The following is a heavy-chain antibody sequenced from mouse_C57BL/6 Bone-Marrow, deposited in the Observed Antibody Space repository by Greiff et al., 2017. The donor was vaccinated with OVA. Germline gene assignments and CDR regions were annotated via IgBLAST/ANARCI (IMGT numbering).Heavy chain of an antibody. J-gene: IGHJ2*01. Sequence: VQLQQSGPELVKPGASVKISCKASGYAFSSSWMNWVKQRPGKGLEWIGRIYPGDGDTNYNGKFKGKATLTADKSSSTAYMQLSSLTSEDSAVYFCARYGYSSFDYWGQGTTLTVSS. CDR3: ARYGYSSFDY. CDR1: GYAFSSSW. V-gene: IGHV1-82*01. CDR2: IYPGDGDT. D-gene: IGHD2-2*01.